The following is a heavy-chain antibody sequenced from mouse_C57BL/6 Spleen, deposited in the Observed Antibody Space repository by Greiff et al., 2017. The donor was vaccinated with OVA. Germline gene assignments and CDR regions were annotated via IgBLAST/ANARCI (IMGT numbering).Heavy chain of an antibody. CDR1: GYTFTSYW. CDR3: ARAQVPYWYFDV. CDR2: IDPSDSYT. D-gene: IGHD3-2*02. Sequence: QVQLQQPGAELVMPGASVKLSCKASGYTFTSYWMHWVKQRPGQGLEWIGEIDPSDSYTNYTQKFKGKSTLTVDKSSSTAYMQLSSLTSEDSAVYYCARAQVPYWYFDVWGTGTTVTVSS. V-gene: IGHV1-69*01. J-gene: IGHJ1*03.